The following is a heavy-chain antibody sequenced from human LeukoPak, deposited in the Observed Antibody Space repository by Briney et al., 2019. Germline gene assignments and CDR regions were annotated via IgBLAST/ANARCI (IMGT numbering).Heavy chain of an antibody. Sequence: PGGSLRLSCAASGFTFSSYAMSWVRQAPGKGLEWVSAISGSGGSTYYADSVKGRFTISRDNSKNTLYLQMNSLRAEDTAVYYCAKDRDYYDSSGHPFDYWGQGTLVTVSS. D-gene: IGHD3-22*01. J-gene: IGHJ4*02. CDR3: AKDRDYYDSSGHPFDY. V-gene: IGHV3-23*01. CDR1: GFTFSSYA. CDR2: ISGSGGST.